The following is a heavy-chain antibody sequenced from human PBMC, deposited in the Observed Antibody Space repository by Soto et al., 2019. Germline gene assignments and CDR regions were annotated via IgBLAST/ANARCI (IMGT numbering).Heavy chain of an antibody. Sequence: EVQLLESGGGLVQPGGSLRLSCAASGFTFSSYAMSWVRQAPGKGLEWVSAISGSGGSTYYADSVKGRFTISRDNSKNPLYLQMNGLRAEGRAVYYCAKGPPSRDSSGYRGYYFDYWGQGPLVTVSS. D-gene: IGHD3-22*01. CDR1: GFTFSSYA. V-gene: IGHV3-23*01. CDR2: ISGSGGST. J-gene: IGHJ4*02. CDR3: AKGPPSRDSSGYRGYYFDY.